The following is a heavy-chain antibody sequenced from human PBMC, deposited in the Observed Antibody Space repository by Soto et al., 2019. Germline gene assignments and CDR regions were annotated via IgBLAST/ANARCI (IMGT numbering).Heavy chain of an antibody. Sequence: EVQLVESGGGLVQPGGSLRLSCAASGFTFSDHYMEWVRQAPGKGLEWVGRSKNKADSYTTEYAASVKGRFTISRDGSKYSLFLQMTSLKTEDTAVYYCTVWGSGNDFGAAWGQGILVTVSS. J-gene: IGHJ4*02. CDR2: SKNKADSYTT. V-gene: IGHV3-72*01. CDR3: TVWGSGNDFGAA. D-gene: IGHD3-10*01. CDR1: GFTFSDHY.